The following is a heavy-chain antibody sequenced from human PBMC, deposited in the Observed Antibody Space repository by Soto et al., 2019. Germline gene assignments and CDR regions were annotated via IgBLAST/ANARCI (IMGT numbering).Heavy chain of an antibody. CDR1: GGSISSGGYY. CDR3: ARETKRYCSSTSCYLGGPVYYYCMDV. V-gene: IGHV4-31*03. CDR2: IYYSGIT. J-gene: IGHJ6*02. Sequence: PSETLSLTCTVSGGSISSGGYYWRWIRQHPGKGLEWIGYIYYSGITYYNPSLKSRVTISVDTSKNQFSLKLSSVTAADTAVYYCARETKRYCSSTSCYLGGPVYYYCMDVWRQGTTVTVS. D-gene: IGHD2-2*01.